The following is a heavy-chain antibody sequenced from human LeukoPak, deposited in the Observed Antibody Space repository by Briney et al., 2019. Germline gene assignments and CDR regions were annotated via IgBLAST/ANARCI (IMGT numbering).Heavy chain of an antibody. CDR3: AGRGASQYYFDY. Sequence: GGSLRLSCAASGFTFSSYNMNWVRQAPGKGLEWVSSISSSSSYRYSTDSVKGRFTISRDNAKNSLYLQMNSLRAEDTAVYYCAGRGASQYYFDYWGQGALVTVSS. CDR1: GFTFSSYN. J-gene: IGHJ4*02. CDR2: ISSSSSYR. D-gene: IGHD3-10*01. V-gene: IGHV3-21*01.